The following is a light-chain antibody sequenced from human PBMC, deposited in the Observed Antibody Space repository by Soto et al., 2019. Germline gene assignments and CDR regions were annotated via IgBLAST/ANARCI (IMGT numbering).Light chain of an antibody. CDR1: GSDIGSNS. CDR2: NNN. V-gene: IGLV1-44*01. J-gene: IGLJ1*01. Sequence: QSALAQPPSASGTPGQKVIISGSGSGSDIGSNSVNWYQHLPGTAPKLLIYNNNQRPSGVPDRFSGSKSGTSASLAISGLQSEDEADYYCAAWDDSLTGPVFGTGTKVTVL. CDR3: AAWDDSLTGPV.